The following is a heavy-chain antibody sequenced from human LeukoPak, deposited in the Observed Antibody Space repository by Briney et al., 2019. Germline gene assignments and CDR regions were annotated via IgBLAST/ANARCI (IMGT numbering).Heavy chain of an antibody. CDR2: IYYSGST. V-gene: IGHV4-59*01. CDR1: GGSISSYY. Sequence: SETLSLTCTVSGGSISSYYWSWIRQPPGKGLEWIGYIYYSGSTNYNPSLKSRVTISVDTSKNQFSLKLSSVTAADTAVYYCARSPPTINGEDCFDYWGQGTLVTVSS. J-gene: IGHJ4*02. CDR3: ARSPPTINGEDCFDY. D-gene: IGHD5-24*01.